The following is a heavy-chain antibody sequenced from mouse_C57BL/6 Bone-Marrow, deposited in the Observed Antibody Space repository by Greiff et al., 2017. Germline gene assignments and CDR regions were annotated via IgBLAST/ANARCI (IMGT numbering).Heavy chain of an antibody. CDR1: CYTFTSYW. CDR2: IYPGSGST. J-gene: IGHJ4*01. D-gene: IGHD1-1*01. CDR3: ARLGSTTVVASFFYYAMDY. Sequence: VQLQQPGAELVKPGASVKMSCKAACYTFTSYWLTWVKPRPGQGLAWIGDIYPGSGSTNYNETFKSKATLTVDTSSSTAYMQLSSLTSEDSAVYYCARLGSTTVVASFFYYAMDYWGQGTSVTVSS. V-gene: IGHV1-55*01.